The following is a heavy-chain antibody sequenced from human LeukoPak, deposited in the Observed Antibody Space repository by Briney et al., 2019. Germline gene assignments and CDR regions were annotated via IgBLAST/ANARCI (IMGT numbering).Heavy chain of an antibody. CDR1: GYTFTRYG. D-gene: IGHD1-7*01. V-gene: IGHV1-18*01. J-gene: IGHJ4*02. Sequence: ASVRVSCKASGYTFTRYGISWVRQAPGQGLQWLGWISASNGNTNYAQKFRDRVTMSTDTSTGTAYLDVRSLTSDDTAVYYCARDHSNWNYAPDFWGQGTLVTVSS. CDR3: ARDHSNWNYAPDF. CDR2: ISASNGNT.